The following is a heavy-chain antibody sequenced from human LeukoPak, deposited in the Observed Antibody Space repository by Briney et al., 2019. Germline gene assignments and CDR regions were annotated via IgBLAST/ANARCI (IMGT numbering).Heavy chain of an antibody. V-gene: IGHV3-11*01. Sequence: GGSLRLPCAASGFTFSDYYMSWIRQAPGKGLEWVSYISSSGSTIYYADSVKGRFTISRDNAKNSLYLQMNSLRAEDTAVYYCARDGIVDTAMALDYWGQGTLVTVSS. J-gene: IGHJ4*02. CDR2: ISSSGSTI. CDR3: ARDGIVDTAMALDY. D-gene: IGHD5-18*01. CDR1: GFTFSDYY.